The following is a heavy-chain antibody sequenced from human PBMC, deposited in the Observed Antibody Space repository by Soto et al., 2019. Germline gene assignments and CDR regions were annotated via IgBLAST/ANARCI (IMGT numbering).Heavy chain of an antibody. CDR3: VRYDLRVDNGMDV. CDR1: GFIFSNYG. D-gene: IGHD3-16*01. CDR2: ITNDAGVI. V-gene: IGHV3-33*01. Sequence: QVQLVESGGGVVQPGRSLRLSCAASGFIFSNYGMHWVRQAPGKGLEWVAVITNDAGVIYYEDSVKGRFTISRDNSKNTLSLHTDSLRVEDTAVYYCVRYDLRVDNGMDVWGQGTVVTVSA. J-gene: IGHJ3*01.